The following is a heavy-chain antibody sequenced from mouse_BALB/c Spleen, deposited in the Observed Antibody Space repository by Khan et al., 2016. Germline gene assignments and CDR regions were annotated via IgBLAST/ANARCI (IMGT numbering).Heavy chain of an antibody. D-gene: IGHD2-4*01. Sequence: QVQLKQSGPGLVAPSQSLSITCTASGFSLTSYGVHWVRQPPGKGLEWLGVIWAGGSTNYNSALMSRLSIRKDYSKSQVFLQMKRLQTDDTAMYYCATPYDYGGFAYWGHGTLVTVSA. V-gene: IGHV2-9*02. CDR3: ATPYDYGGFAY. CDR1: GFSLTSYG. J-gene: IGHJ3*01. CDR2: IWAGGST.